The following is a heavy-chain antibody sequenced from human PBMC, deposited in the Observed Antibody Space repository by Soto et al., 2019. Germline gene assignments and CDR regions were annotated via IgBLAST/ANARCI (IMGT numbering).Heavy chain of an antibody. J-gene: IGHJ6*02. D-gene: IGHD4-4*01. V-gene: IGHV3-23*01. CDR3: VRHAKLTSVTANVGYYYGLDI. CDR1: GFICSNYD. Sequence: EVQLLDSGGGLVQTGGSLRLSCAASGFICSNYDMSWVRLAPGKWLEWVSVIGTSGGGTYYADSVKGRFTISRDNSKNTAYLQMSSLRAEDTALYMCVRHAKLTSVTANVGYYYGLDIWGPGTTGTISS. CDR2: IGTSGGGT.